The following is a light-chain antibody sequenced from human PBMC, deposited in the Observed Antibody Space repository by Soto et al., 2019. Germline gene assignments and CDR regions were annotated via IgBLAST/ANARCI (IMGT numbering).Light chain of an antibody. Sequence: QSSLTQPASVSGSPGQSITISCTGTSSDIGGYNLVSWYQHHPGKAPKLMVYEGSRRPSGVSNRYSGSKSGNTASLTISGLQAEDEADYFCCSYAGTSGAHWVFGGGTQLTVL. V-gene: IGLV2-23*01. CDR1: SSDIGGYNL. CDR3: CSYAGTSGAHWV. CDR2: EGS. J-gene: IGLJ3*02.